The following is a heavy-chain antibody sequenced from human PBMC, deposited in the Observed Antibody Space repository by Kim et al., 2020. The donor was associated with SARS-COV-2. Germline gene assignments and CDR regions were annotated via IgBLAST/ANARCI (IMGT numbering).Heavy chain of an antibody. CDR2: IYSGGST. V-gene: IGHV3-53*01. CDR3: AVAVTGDYYYGMDV. Sequence: GGSLRLSCAASGFTVSSNYTSWVRQAPGKGLEWVSVIYSGGSTYYADSVKGRFTISRDNSKNTLYLQMNSLRAEDTAVYYCAVAVTGDYYYGMDVWGQGTTVTVSS. J-gene: IGHJ6*02. CDR1: GFTVSSNY. D-gene: IGHD6-19*01.